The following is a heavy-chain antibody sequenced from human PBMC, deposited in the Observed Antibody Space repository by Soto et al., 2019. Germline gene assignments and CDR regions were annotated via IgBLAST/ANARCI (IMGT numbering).Heavy chain of an antibody. CDR3: AKDPIVLMVYANFGGAFDI. V-gene: IGHV3-23*01. CDR1: GFTFSSYA. Sequence: GGSLRLSCAASGFTFSSYAMSWVRQAPGKGLEWVSAISGSGGSTYYADSVKGRFTISRDNSKNTLYLQMNSLRAEDTAVYYCAKDPIVLMVYANFGGAFDIWGQGTMVTVSS. J-gene: IGHJ3*02. CDR2: ISGSGGST. D-gene: IGHD2-8*01.